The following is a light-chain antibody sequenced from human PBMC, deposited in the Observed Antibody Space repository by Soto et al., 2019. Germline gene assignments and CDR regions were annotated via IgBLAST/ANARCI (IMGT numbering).Light chain of an antibody. CDR3: SSYTSSATLV. V-gene: IGLV2-14*03. Sequence: QSALARPASVSGSPGQSITISCTGTSSDVGGYYHVSWYEQHPGKAPKLIIYDVSNRPSGVSNRFSGSKSGNTASLTISGLQDEDDADYFCSSYTSSATLVFGGGTKVTVL. CDR2: DVS. J-gene: IGLJ3*02. CDR1: SSDVGGYYH.